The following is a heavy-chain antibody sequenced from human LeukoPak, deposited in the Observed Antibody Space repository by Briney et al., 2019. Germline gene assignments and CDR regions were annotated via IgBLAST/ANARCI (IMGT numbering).Heavy chain of an antibody. CDR1: GFTFSNAW. J-gene: IGHJ3*02. CDR2: IKSKTDGGTT. D-gene: IGHD1-26*01. Sequence: GGSLRLSCAASGFTFSNAWMSWVRQAPGKGLEWVGRIKSKTDGGTTDYAAPVKGRFTVSRDDSKNTLYLQMNSLKTEDTAVYYCTTAGSYWRNHAFDIWGQGTMVTVSS. V-gene: IGHV3-15*01. CDR3: TTAGSYWRNHAFDI.